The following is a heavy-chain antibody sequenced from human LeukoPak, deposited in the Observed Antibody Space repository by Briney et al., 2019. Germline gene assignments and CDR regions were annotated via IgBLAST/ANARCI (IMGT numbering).Heavy chain of an antibody. CDR3: AREGGYCSGGSCYRRGYFDY. CDR2: ISSSSSYI. V-gene: IGHV3-21*04. CDR1: GFTFSSYS. Sequence: GGSLRLSCAASGFTFSSYSMNWVRQAPGKGLEWVSSISSSSSYIYYADSVKGRFTISRDNAKNSLYLQMNSLRAEDTAVYYCAREGGYCSGGSCYRRGYFDYWGQGTLVTVSS. D-gene: IGHD2-15*01. J-gene: IGHJ4*02.